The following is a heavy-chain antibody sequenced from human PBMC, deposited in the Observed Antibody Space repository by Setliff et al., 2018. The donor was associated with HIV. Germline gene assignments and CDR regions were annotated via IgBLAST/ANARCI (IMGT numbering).Heavy chain of an antibody. CDR3: AREGLWFGDRGFYMDV. D-gene: IGHD3-10*01. CDR2: IGTQNGNT. CDR1: GYSFTTYG. Sequence: ASVKVSCRASGYSFTTYGVYWVRQAPGQGLEWMGWIGTQNGNTNYAQKFQGRVTMTTDTSTNTAYMELSSLTSDDTAVYYCAREGLWFGDRGFYMDVWGKGTAVTVSS. J-gene: IGHJ6*04. V-gene: IGHV1-18*01.